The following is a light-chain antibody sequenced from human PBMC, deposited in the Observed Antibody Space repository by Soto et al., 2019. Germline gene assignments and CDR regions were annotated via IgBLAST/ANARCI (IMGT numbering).Light chain of an antibody. CDR1: RSVTTS. CDR3: QQYDNWPQFH. CDR2: GTS. Sequence: DIVMTQSPATLSVCPGEITTLSCRASRSVTTSLAWYQQKPCQAPRLLIYGTSTRATGIPDRFSGSDSGTDLTLTISSLQSEDFAVYYCQQYDNWPQFHIGQGTEVEIK. V-gene: IGKV3-15*01. J-gene: IGKJ2*01.